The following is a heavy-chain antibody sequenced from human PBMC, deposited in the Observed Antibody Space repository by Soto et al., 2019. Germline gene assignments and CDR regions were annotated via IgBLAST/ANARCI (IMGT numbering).Heavy chain of an antibody. Sequence: QVQLVQSGAEVKKPGASVKVSCKASGYTFTSYAMHWVRQAPGQRLEWMGWINAGNGNTKYSQNFQGRVTITRDTSASTAYMERSSLRSEDTAVYFCARERYDNSGYFDYFDNWGQGTLVTVSS. CDR1: GYTFTSYA. V-gene: IGHV1-3*01. CDR2: INAGNGNT. J-gene: IGHJ4*02. D-gene: IGHD3-22*01. CDR3: ARERYDNSGYFDYFDN.